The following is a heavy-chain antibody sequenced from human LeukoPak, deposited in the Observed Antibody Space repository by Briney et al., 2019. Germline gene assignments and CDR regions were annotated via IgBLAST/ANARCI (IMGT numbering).Heavy chain of an antibody. CDR1: GFTFSSYW. J-gene: IGHJ4*02. D-gene: IGHD4-17*01. CDR2: IKQDGSEK. CDR3: ARALNGDYVSY. V-gene: IGHV3-7*01. Sequence: GGSLRLSCAASGFTFSSYWMSWVRQAPGKGLEWVANIKQDGSEKYYVDSVKGRFTISRYNAKNSLYLQMNSLRAEDTAVYYCARALNGDYVSYWGQGTLVTVSS.